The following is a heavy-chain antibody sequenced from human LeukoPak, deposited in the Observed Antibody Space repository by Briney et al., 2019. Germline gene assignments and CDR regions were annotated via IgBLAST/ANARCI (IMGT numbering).Heavy chain of an antibody. J-gene: IGHJ4*02. CDR3: ARGYGGVNYYDSSGYYFDY. D-gene: IGHD3-22*01. Sequence: SVKVSCKASGGTFSSYAISWGRQAPGQGLEWMGRIIPIFGTANYAQKFQGRVTITTDESTSTAYMELSSLRSEDTAVYYCARGYGGVNYYDSSGYYFDYWGQGTLVTVSS. V-gene: IGHV1-69*05. CDR2: IIPIFGTA. CDR1: GGTFSSYA.